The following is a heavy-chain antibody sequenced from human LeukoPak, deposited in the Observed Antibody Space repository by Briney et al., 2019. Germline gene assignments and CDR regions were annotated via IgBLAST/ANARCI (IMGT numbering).Heavy chain of an antibody. J-gene: IGHJ4*02. CDR3: AKAAAGKGGFDY. Sequence: PGGSLRLSCAASGFTFDDYAMHWVRQVPGKGLEWVSGISWNSGSIGYADSVKGRFTISRDNAKNSLYLQMNSLRAEDTALYYCAKAAAGKGGFDYWGQGTLVTVSS. CDR2: ISWNSGSI. V-gene: IGHV3-9*01. CDR1: GFTFDDYA. D-gene: IGHD6-13*01.